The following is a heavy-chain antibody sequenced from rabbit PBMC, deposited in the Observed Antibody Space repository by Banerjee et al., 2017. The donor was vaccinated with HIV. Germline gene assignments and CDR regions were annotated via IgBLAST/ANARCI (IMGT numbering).Heavy chain of an antibody. CDR3: ARGGRGGGDGYRL. CDR1: GFSFSSGYY. D-gene: IGHD3-1*01. Sequence: QEQLVESGGGLVQPEGSLTLTCTASGFSFSSGYYMCWVRQAPGKGLEWIGCIGTVSGTTYYASWAKGRFTISKTSSTTVTLQMTSLTAADTAIYFCARGGRGGGDGYRLWGPGTLVTVS. J-gene: IGHJ4*01. V-gene: IGHV1S45*01. CDR2: IGTVSGTT.